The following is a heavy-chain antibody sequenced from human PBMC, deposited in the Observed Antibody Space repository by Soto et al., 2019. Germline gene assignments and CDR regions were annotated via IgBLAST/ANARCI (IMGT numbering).Heavy chain of an antibody. CDR1: GGTFSSYA. Sequence: QVQLVQSGAEVKKPGSSVKVSCKASGGTFSSYAISWVRQAPGQGLEWMGGINPISGTANYAQKFQGRVTITADESTSTAYMELSSLRSEDTAVYYCARSQGSSTSLEIYYYYYYGMDVCVQGTTVTVSS. V-gene: IGHV1-69*01. CDR2: INPISGTA. J-gene: IGHJ6*02. CDR3: ARSQGSSTSLEIYYYYYYGMDV. D-gene: IGHD2-2*01.